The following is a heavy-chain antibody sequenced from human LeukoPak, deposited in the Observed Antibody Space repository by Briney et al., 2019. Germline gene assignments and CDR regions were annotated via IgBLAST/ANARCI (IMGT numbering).Heavy chain of an antibody. V-gene: IGHV6-1*01. J-gene: IGHJ4*02. CDR3: ASAYCSGGSCYSEFYY. CDR2: TYYRSKWYN. CDR1: GDSVSSNSVA. D-gene: IGHD2-15*01. Sequence: SQTLSLTCAISGDSVSSNSVAWNWIRQSPSRGLEWLGRTYYRSKWYNDYAVSVKSRITINPDTSKNQFSLQLNSVTPEDTAVYYCASAYCSGGSCYSEFYYWGQGTLVTVSS.